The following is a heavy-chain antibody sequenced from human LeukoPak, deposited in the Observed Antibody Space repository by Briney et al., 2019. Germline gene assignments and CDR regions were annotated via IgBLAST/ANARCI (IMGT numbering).Heavy chain of an antibody. V-gene: IGHV4-59*01. J-gene: IGHJ5*02. CDR3: ARKRRLLESGFDP. Sequence: SETLSLTCTVSGGSTGDYYWNWIRQSPAKGLEWIGYVYYNGATTYNPSLKSRAAISVDMSKNQFSLRLTSVTAADAAIYYCARKRRLLESGFDPWGQGALVTVSS. D-gene: IGHD3-3*01. CDR2: VYYNGAT. CDR1: GGSTGDYY.